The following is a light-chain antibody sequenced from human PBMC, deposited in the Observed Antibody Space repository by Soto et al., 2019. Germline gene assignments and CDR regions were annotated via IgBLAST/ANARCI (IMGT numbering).Light chain of an antibody. V-gene: IGKV1-39*01. CDR2: TAS. J-gene: IGKJ2*01. CDR3: QQSDSTPYT. Sequence: DIQMTQSPSSLSASVGDRVTITCRASQTISTFLNWYQQKPGKAPKLLIYTASRLQSGVPSRFSGSGSGTDFTLTINSLQPEDFATYFCQQSDSTPYTFGQGTKLEI. CDR1: QTISTF.